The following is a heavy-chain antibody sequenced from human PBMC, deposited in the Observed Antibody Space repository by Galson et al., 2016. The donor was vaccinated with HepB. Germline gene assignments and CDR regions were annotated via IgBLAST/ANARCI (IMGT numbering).Heavy chain of an antibody. CDR3: AREAYDVLTGWAGGLDV. V-gene: IGHV4-61*01. J-gene: IGHJ6*02. Sequence: SETLSLTCAVSGGSVSDGSSFWTWVRQSPGKGLEWIGYIYNDGRTNYTPSLKSRLTISLDKSKSQFSLMLTSVTAADTAVYYCAREAYDVLTGWAGGLDVWGQGTMVTVSS. D-gene: IGHD2-21*01. CDR1: GGSVSDGSSF. CDR2: IYNDGRT.